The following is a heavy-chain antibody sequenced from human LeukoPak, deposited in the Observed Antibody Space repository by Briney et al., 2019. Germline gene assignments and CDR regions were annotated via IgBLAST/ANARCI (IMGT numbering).Heavy chain of an antibody. CDR1: GGSISSYY. J-gene: IGHJ4*02. V-gene: IGHV4-59*01. CDR3: ARGGDTPPNYYGSGSYYGY. Sequence: PSETLSLTCTVSGGSISSYYWSWIRQPPGKGLEWIGYIYYSGSTNYNPSLKSRVTISVDTSKNQFSLKLSSVTAAGTAVYYCARGGDTPPNYYGSGSYYGYWGQGTLVTVSS. D-gene: IGHD3-10*01. CDR2: IYYSGST.